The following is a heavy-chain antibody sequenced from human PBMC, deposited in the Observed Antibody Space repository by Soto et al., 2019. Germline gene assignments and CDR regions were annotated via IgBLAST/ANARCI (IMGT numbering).Heavy chain of an antibody. Sequence: HPGGSLRLSCAASGFNVSVNYMSWVRQAPGKGLECVSILYSGGNTYYAESVKGRFTISRDNSKNTLYLQMNSLRAEDSAVYYCVRYSVAQSFHLWGQGTMVTVSS. D-gene: IGHD1-26*01. CDR3: VRYSVAQSFHL. CDR2: LYSGGNT. CDR1: GFNVSVNY. V-gene: IGHV3-53*01. J-gene: IGHJ3*01.